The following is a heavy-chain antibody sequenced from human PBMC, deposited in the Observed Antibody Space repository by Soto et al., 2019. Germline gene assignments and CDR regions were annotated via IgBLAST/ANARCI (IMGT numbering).Heavy chain of an antibody. D-gene: IGHD6-19*01. CDR3: VKDPGAVTGDEYFQH. CDR2: ISSNGGTT. CDR1: GFTFRSYA. J-gene: IGHJ1*01. Sequence: PGGSLRLSCSAPGFTFRSYAIHWVRQAPGKGLEYASGISSNGGTTYYVDSVKGRFIISRDNSKNTLYLQMTSLKTEDTAVYYCVKDPGAVTGDEYFQHWGLGTLVTVSS. V-gene: IGHV3-64D*06.